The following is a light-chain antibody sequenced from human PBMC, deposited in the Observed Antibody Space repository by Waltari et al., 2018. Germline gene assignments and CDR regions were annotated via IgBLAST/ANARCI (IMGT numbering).Light chain of an antibody. CDR2: DAS. Sequence: ELVLTQSPATLSLSPGERATLSCRTSQSVSSYLAWYQQKAGQAPRPLIYDASNRATGIPARFTGSGSGTDFTLTISSLEPEDFAVYYCQHRGTFGQGTRVEIK. J-gene: IGKJ1*01. CDR1: QSVSSY. CDR3: QHRGT. V-gene: IGKV3-11*01.